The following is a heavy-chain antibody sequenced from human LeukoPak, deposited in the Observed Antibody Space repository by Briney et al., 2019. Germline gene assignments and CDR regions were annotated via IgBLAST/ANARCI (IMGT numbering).Heavy chain of an antibody. CDR2: INSDGSST. J-gene: IGHJ4*02. D-gene: IGHD2-2*01. CDR3: AKLRGPIVVVPAAKVAGFDY. CDR1: GFTFSIYW. Sequence: GGSLRLSCAASGFTFSIYWMHWVRQAPGKGLVWVSRINSDGSSTNYADPVKGRFTISRDNAKNTLYLQMNSLRAEDTAVYYCAKLRGPIVVVPAAKVAGFDYWGQGTLVTVSS. V-gene: IGHV3-74*01.